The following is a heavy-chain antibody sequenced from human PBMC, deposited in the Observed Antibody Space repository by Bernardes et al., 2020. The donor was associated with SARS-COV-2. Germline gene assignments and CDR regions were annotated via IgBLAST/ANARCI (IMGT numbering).Heavy chain of an antibody. CDR2: IYPGDSDT. Sequence: GACLKNSSEGSGYSFTRHWIAWVRPIPGKGLEWMGTIYPGDSDTRYSPSFEGQVTISADKSINTAYLQWSSLKASDTAIYYCARPEVYSGYENWGQGTLVTVSS. J-gene: IGHJ4*02. CDR1: GYSFTRHW. D-gene: IGHD5-12*01. V-gene: IGHV5-51*01. CDR3: ARPEVYSGYEN.